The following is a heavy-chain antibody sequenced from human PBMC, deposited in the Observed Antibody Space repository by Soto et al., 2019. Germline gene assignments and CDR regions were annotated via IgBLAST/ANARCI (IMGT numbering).Heavy chain of an antibody. CDR3: ARFSGGYSGSLFDY. V-gene: IGHV4-59*01. CDR2: IHYSGST. Sequence: SETLSLTCSVSGGSISSYYWSWIRQPPGKGLEWIGYIHYSGSTNYNPSLKSRVTISVDTSKTQFSLKLSSVTAADTAVYYCARFSGGYSGSLFDYWGQGTLVTVSS. D-gene: IGHD1-26*01. J-gene: IGHJ4*02. CDR1: GGSISSYY.